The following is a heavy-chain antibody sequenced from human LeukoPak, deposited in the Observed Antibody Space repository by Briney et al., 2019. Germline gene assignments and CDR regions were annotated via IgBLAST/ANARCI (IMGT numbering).Heavy chain of an antibody. CDR3: ARYKPGDGDYYDSSGYLPIDY. Sequence: SQTLSLTCTVSGGSISSGSYYWSWIRQPAGKGLEWIGRIYTSGSTNYNPSLKSRVTISVDTSKNQFSLKLSSVTAADTAVYYCARYKPGDGDYYDSSGYLPIDYWGQGTLVTVSS. J-gene: IGHJ4*02. CDR1: GGSISSGSYY. CDR2: IYTSGST. V-gene: IGHV4-61*02. D-gene: IGHD3-22*01.